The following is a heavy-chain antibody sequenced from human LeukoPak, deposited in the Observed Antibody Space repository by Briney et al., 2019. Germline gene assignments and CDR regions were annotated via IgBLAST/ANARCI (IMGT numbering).Heavy chain of an antibody. Sequence: PSETLSLTCTVSGGSRSSSRYYWGWIRQPPGKGLEWIGSIYYSGSTYYNPSLKSRVTISVDTSKNQFSLKLSSVTAADTAVYYCARHPYQLLWLSWFDPWGQGTLVTVPS. CDR3: ARHPYQLLWLSWFDP. CDR1: GGSRSSSRYY. CDR2: IYYSGST. J-gene: IGHJ5*02. V-gene: IGHV4-39*01. D-gene: IGHD2-2*01.